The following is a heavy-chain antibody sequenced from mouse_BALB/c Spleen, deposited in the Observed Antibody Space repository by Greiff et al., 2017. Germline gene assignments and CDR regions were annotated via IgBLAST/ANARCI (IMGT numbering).Heavy chain of an antibody. J-gene: IGHJ3*01. CDR2: ISDGGSYT. D-gene: IGHD2-2*01. CDR3: ARGWGYDD. V-gene: IGHV5-4*02. Sequence: EVQLVESGGGLVKPGGSLKLSCAASGFTFSDYYMYWVRQTPEKRLEWVATISDGGSYTYYPDSVKGRFTISRDNARNILYLQMSSLRSEDTAMYYCARGWGYDDWGQGTLVTVSA. CDR1: GFTFSDYY.